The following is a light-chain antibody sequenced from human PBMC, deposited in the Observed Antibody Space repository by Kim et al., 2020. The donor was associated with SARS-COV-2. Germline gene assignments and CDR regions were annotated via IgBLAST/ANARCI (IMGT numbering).Light chain of an antibody. J-gene: IGLJ3*02. CDR2: QDS. V-gene: IGLV3-1*01. CDR1: KLGDKY. Sequence: GPPGQTASTTCSGEKLGDKYACWYQQKPGQSPVLVIYQDSKRPSGIPERFSGSNSGNTATLTISGTQAMDEADYYCQAWDSSKGVFGGGTQLTVL. CDR3: QAWDSSKGV.